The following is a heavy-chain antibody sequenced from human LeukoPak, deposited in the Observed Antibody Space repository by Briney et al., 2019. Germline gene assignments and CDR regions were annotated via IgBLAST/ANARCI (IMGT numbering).Heavy chain of an antibody. CDR3: AKDYYESSAYPYYFDY. Sequence: GGSLRLSCAASGFTFSSYSMNWVRQAPGKGLEWVSAISGSGRNTFYADSVKGRFIISRDNSRNMLYLEMNSLRAEDTAVYYCAKDYYESSAYPYYFDYWGQGTLVTVSS. D-gene: IGHD3-22*01. CDR1: GFTFSSYS. V-gene: IGHV3-23*01. J-gene: IGHJ4*02. CDR2: ISGSGRNT.